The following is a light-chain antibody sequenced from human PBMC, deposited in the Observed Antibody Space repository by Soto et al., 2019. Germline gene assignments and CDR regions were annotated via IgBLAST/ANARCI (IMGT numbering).Light chain of an antibody. CDR3: QKYNSAPWT. CDR1: QGISNN. Sequence: DIQMTQSPSSLSASVGDRVTITCRASQGISNNLAWFKQRPGKVPKLLIYLATTLQSGVPSRFSGSGSGTDFTLTINSLQPEDVATYYCQKYNSAPWTFGQGTRVEI. J-gene: IGKJ1*01. V-gene: IGKV1-27*01. CDR2: LAT.